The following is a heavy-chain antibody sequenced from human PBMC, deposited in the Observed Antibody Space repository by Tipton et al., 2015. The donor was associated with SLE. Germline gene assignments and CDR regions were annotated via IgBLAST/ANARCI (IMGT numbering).Heavy chain of an antibody. CDR3: AGEDYGDYGMRAFDI. V-gene: IGHV4-59*01. Sequence: TLSLTCTVSGGSISSYYWSWIRQPPGKGLEWIGYIYYSVSTNYNPSLKSRVTISVDTSKNQFSLELSSVTAADTAVYYCAGEDYGDYGMRAFDIWGQGTMVTVSS. J-gene: IGHJ3*02. CDR2: IYYSVST. D-gene: IGHD4-17*01. CDR1: GGSISSYY.